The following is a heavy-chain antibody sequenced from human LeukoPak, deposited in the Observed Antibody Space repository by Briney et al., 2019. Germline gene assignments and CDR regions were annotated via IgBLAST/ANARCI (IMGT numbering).Heavy chain of an antibody. Sequence: QPGGSLRLSCAASGFTFSSYDMHWVRQAPGKGLEYVSAISSNGGSTYYANSVKGRFTISRGNSKNTLYLQMGSLRAEDMAVYYCARDGDGNYFDYWGQGTLVTVSS. J-gene: IGHJ4*02. D-gene: IGHD7-27*01. CDR1: GFTFSSYD. CDR2: ISSNGGST. CDR3: ARDGDGNYFDY. V-gene: IGHV3-64*01.